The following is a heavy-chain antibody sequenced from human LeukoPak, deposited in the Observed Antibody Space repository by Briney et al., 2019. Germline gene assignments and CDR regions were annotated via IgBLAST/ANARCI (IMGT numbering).Heavy chain of an antibody. D-gene: IGHD4-17*01. J-gene: IGHJ4*02. CDR1: GYTFTSYD. CDR2: MNPNSGNT. V-gene: IGHV1-8*01. Sequence: GASVKVSCKASGYTFTSYDINWVRQATGKGLEWMGWMNPNSGNTGYAQNFQGRVTMTRNTSISTAYTELSSLRSEDTAVYYCARVGGDYALSYWGQGTLVTVSS. CDR3: ARVGGDYALSY.